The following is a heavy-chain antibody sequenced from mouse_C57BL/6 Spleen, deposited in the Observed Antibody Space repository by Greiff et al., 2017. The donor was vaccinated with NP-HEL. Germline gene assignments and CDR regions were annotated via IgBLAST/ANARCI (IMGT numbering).Heavy chain of an antibody. CDR2: ISSGSSTI. CDR3: ARGDYALYYFDY. D-gene: IGHD2-4*01. CDR1: GFTFSDYG. J-gene: IGHJ2*01. V-gene: IGHV5-17*01. Sequence: DVKLVESGGGLVKPGGSLKLSCAASGFTFSDYGMHWVRQAPEKGLEWVAYISSGSSTIYYADTVKGRFTISRDNAKNTLFLQMTSLRSEDTAMYYCARGDYALYYFDYWGQGTTLTVSS.